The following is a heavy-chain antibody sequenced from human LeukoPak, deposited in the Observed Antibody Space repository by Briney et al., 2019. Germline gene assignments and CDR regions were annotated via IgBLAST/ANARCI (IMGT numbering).Heavy chain of an antibody. V-gene: IGHV1-18*01. D-gene: IGHD1-26*01. CDR1: GYTFTSYG. CDR2: ISAYNGNT. J-gene: IGHJ5*02. Sequence: ASVKVSCKASGYTFTSYGISWVRQAPGQGLEWMGWISAYNGNTNYAQKLQGRVTMTTDTSTSTAYMELRSLRSDDTAVYYCAXXXYSGSYGVNWFDPWGQGTLVTVSS. CDR3: AXXXYSGSYGVNWFDP.